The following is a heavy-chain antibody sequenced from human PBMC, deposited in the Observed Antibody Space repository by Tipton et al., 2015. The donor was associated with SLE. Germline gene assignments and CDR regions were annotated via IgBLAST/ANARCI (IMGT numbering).Heavy chain of an antibody. V-gene: IGHV3-48*03. CDR2: IRSTGSRI. Sequence: SLRLSCAASGFTFSSYAMNWVRQAPGKGLEWVSYIRSTGSRIYDADFVKGRFSISRDNAKNSLFLQMNSLTVEDTAIYYCARGGPNWGYYFALWGQGTLVTASS. CDR3: ARGGPNWGYYFAL. CDR1: GFTFSSYA. D-gene: IGHD7-27*01. J-gene: IGHJ4*02.